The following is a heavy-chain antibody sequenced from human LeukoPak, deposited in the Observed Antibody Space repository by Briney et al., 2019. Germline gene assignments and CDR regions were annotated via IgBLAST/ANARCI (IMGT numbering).Heavy chain of an antibody. D-gene: IGHD3-10*01. V-gene: IGHV3-21*04. Sequence: GGSLRLSCEASGFTFRTHSMNWVRQAPGKGLEWVSSITKSSTYVYYADSVKGRFTISRDNANSSLFLQMNNLGVDDTGVYARGSGVHVWGQGTLVLVSS. CDR2: ITKSSTYV. CDR3: GSGVHV. CDR1: GFTFRTHS. J-gene: IGHJ4*02.